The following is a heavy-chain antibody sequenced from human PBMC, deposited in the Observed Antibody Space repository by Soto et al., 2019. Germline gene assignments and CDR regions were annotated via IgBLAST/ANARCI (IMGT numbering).Heavy chain of an antibody. J-gene: IGHJ4*02. Sequence: EVHLLESGGGLVQPGGSLRLSCAASGFTFSNYAMNWVRQAPGKGLEWVSVISDSGDSTYYADSVKGRFTISRDKSKNTLYLHMNSLTAEDTAVYYCAKDCFSGSGKYYFDYWGQGTLVTVSS. CDR2: ISDSGDST. V-gene: IGHV3-23*01. CDR3: AKDCFSGSGKYYFDY. CDR1: GFTFSNYA. D-gene: IGHD3-10*01.